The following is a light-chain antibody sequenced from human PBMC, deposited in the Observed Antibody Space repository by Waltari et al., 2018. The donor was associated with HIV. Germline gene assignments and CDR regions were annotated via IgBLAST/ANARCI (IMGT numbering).Light chain of an antibody. Sequence: QSVLTQPPSVSAAPGQSVPMYCAGRRPNSGATYDVNWYQQVPGTAPKLLNVGDRNRPSGVPDRFSGSTSGTSASLAITGLQAEDEADYYCQSYDTNLSGSVFGGGTKVTVL. J-gene: IGLJ3*02. V-gene: IGLV1-40*01. CDR1: RPNSGATYD. CDR2: GDR. CDR3: QSYDTNLSGSV.